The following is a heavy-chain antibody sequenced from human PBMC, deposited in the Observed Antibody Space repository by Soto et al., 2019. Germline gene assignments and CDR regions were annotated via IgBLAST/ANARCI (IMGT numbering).Heavy chain of an antibody. CDR3: ARGGDPAMVTYGMDV. CDR1: GYTFTGYY. Sequence: ASVKVSCKASGYTFTGYYMHWVRQAPGQGLEWMGWINPNSGGTDYAQKFQGWVTMTRDTSISTAYMELSRLRSDDTAVYYCARGGDPAMVTYGMDVWGQGTTVTVSS. CDR2: INPNSGGT. D-gene: IGHD5-18*01. V-gene: IGHV1-2*04. J-gene: IGHJ6*02.